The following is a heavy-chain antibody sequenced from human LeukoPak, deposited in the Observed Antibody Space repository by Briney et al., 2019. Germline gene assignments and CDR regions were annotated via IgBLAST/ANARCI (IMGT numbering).Heavy chain of an antibody. V-gene: IGHV1-69-2*01. CDR2: VDLEDGRT. D-gene: IGHD2-2*01. CDR1: GYTFTDYY. J-gene: IGHJ4*02. CDR3: ATRYYCSSTSCPY. Sequence: ASVKVSCKASGYTFTDYYMHWVKQAPGSGLEGMGLVDLEDGRTIYAEKFQSRVTITADTSTDTAYMELSSLRSEDTAVYYCATRYYCSSTSCPYWGQGTLVTVSS.